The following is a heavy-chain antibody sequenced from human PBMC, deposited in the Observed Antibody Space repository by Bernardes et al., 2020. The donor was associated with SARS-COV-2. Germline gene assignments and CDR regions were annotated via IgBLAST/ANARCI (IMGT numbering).Heavy chain of an antibody. CDR1: GFTFSTFW. Sequence: GGSLRLSCAASGFTFSTFWMTWVRQAPGKGLEWVANINQDGSETFYVDSVKGRFTISRDNAKNSLFMEMNTLRAEDTAVYYCARIYSTSSSGLSHPVDI. CDR2: INQDGSET. V-gene: IGHV3-7*01. CDR3: ARIYSTSSSGLSHPVDI. D-gene: IGHD6-6*01. J-gene: IGHJ3*02.